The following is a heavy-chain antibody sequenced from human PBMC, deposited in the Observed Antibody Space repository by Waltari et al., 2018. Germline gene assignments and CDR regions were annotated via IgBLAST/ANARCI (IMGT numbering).Heavy chain of an antibody. CDR1: GFSLSTSGVG. D-gene: IGHD3-3*01. Sequence: QITLKESGPTLVKPTQTLTLTCPFSGFSLSTSGVGVGWIRQPPGKALEWLALIYWNDDKRYSPSLKSRLTITKDTSKNQVVLTMTNMDPVDTATYYCAHSRTIFGVVIVDYWGQGTLVTVSS. V-gene: IGHV2-5*01. J-gene: IGHJ4*02. CDR2: IYWNDDK. CDR3: AHSRTIFGVVIVDY.